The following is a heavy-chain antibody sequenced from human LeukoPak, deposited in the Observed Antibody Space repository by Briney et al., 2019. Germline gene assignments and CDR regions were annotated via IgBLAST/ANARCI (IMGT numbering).Heavy chain of an antibody. CDR2: ISSSSSTI. CDR1: GFTFSSYS. D-gene: IGHD2-15*01. CDR3: ARDLQRVVVDATGYHDY. V-gene: IGHV3-48*04. Sequence: GGSLRLSCAASGFTFSSYSMNWVRQAPGKGLEWVSYISSSSSTIYYADSVKGRFTISRDNAKNSLYLQMNSLRAEDTAVYYCARDLQRVVVDATGYHDYWGQGTLVTVSS. J-gene: IGHJ4*02.